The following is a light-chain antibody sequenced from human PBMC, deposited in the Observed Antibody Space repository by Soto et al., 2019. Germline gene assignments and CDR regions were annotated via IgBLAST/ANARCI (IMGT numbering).Light chain of an antibody. CDR2: GTS. CDR1: QSVHGRY. Sequence: EIVLTQSPGTLSLSPGERATLSCRASQSVHGRYLACYQQNPGQPPRLLIFGTSIRATGIPDRFNGSGSGTYFSLTISRLEPEDFALYYCQQYESSRTFGQGTKVE. CDR3: QQYESSRT. V-gene: IGKV3-20*01. J-gene: IGKJ1*01.